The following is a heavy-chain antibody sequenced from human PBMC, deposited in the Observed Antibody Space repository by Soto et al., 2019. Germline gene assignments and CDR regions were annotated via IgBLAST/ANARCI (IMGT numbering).Heavy chain of an antibody. Sequence: QITLKESGPTLVKPTQTLTLTCTFSGFSLSTSGVGVGWIRQPPGKALEWLALIYWDDDKRYSPSLKSRLTSTKDPSKNQVVLTMTNMDPVDTATYYCAHRLAPYYFDYWGQGTLVTVSS. J-gene: IGHJ4*02. CDR1: GFSLSTSGVG. CDR2: IYWDDDK. CDR3: AHRLAPYYFDY. V-gene: IGHV2-5*02.